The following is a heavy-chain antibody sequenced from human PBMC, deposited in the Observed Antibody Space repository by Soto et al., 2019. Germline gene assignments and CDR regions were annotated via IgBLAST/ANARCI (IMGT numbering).Heavy chain of an antibody. D-gene: IGHD1-26*01. CDR2: ISYDGSNK. CDR3: AKDRLNYIVGATATFDY. Sequence: RRPLRLSCAASVFTLRSYGMHWVRQSPGKGLEWVAVISYDGSNKYYADSVKGRFTISRDNSKNTLYLQMNSLRAEDTAVYYCAKDRLNYIVGATATFDYWGQGNLVTVSS. CDR1: VFTLRSYG. J-gene: IGHJ4*02. V-gene: IGHV3-30*18.